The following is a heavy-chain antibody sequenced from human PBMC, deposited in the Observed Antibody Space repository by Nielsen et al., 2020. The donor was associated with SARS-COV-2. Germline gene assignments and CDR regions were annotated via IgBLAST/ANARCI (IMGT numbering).Heavy chain of an antibody. CDR3: ARSATAAAGPYYFDY. CDR2: IYHSGST. CDR1: GGSISSSNW. D-gene: IGHD6-13*01. Sequence: SETLSLTCAVSGGSISSSNWWSWVRQPPGKGLEWIGEIYHSGSTNYNLSLKSRVTISVDKSKNQFSLKLSSVTAADTAVYYCARSATAAAGPYYFDYWGQGTLVTVSS. J-gene: IGHJ4*02. V-gene: IGHV4-4*02.